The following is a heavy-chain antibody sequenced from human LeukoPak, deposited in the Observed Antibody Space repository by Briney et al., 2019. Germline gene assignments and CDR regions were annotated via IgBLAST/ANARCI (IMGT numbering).Heavy chain of an antibody. Sequence: ASAKVSCKASGYTSTRYDTNWVPDAPGQGLERMGWMNPNSGNRGYAQKFQGRVTMTRNTSISTAYMELSSLRSEDTAVYYCARSIETLTYSSSWYFPVDYWGQGTLVTVS. V-gene: IGHV1-8*01. CDR1: GYTSTRYD. D-gene: IGHD6-13*01. J-gene: IGHJ4*02. CDR2: MNPNSGNR. CDR3: ARSIETLTYSSSWYFPVDY.